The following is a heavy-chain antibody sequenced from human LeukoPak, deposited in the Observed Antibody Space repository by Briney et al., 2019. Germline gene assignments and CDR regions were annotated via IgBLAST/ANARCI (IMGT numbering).Heavy chain of an antibody. Sequence: SETLSLTCTVSGGSISNYYWNWIRQPPGKGLEWIGSIHHSGRTYYNPSLKSRVTISVDTSKNQFSLKLSSVTAADTAVYYCARMSSSPRFDYWGQGTLVTVSS. CDR2: IHHSGRT. J-gene: IGHJ4*02. V-gene: IGHV4-59*01. CDR3: ARMSSSPRFDY. CDR1: GGSISNYY. D-gene: IGHD6-6*01.